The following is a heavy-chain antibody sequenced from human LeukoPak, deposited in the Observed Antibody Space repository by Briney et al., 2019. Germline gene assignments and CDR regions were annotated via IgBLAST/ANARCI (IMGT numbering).Heavy chain of an antibody. CDR2: ISAYNGNT. Sequence: ASVKVSCKASGYTFTSYGISWVRQAPGQGLEWMGWISAYNGNTNYAQKFQGRVTITANESTSTAYMELSSLRSEDTAVYYCCTLSGYSGYPTRYYYYYYMDVWGKGTTVSVS. CDR1: GYTFTSYG. D-gene: IGHD5-12*01. CDR3: CTLSGYSGYPTRYYYYYYMDV. V-gene: IGHV1-18*01. J-gene: IGHJ6*03.